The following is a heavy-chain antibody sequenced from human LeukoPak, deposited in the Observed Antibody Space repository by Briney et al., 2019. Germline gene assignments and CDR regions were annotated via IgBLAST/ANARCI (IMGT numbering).Heavy chain of an antibody. CDR1: GGSISSHY. CDR2: IYSSGST. CDR3: ARHRWGEGFCDY. Sequence: SETLSLTCTVSGGSISSHYWSWIRQPPGKGLEWIGYIYSSGSTNHNPSLKSRVTISVDTSKNQFSLKLTSVTAADTAVYYCARHRWGEGFCDYWGPGTPVTVSS. V-gene: IGHV4-59*08. J-gene: IGHJ4*02. D-gene: IGHD3-16*01.